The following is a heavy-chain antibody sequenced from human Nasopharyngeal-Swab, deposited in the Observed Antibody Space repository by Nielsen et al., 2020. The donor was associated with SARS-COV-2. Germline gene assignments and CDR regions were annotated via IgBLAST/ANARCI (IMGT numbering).Heavy chain of an antibody. CDR1: GYTFSTYA. J-gene: IGHJ4*02. CDR3: AKAGGYYYGWGRLYSDY. V-gene: IGHV3-23*01. D-gene: IGHD3-10*01. CDR2: IRDAGAST. Sequence: GESLKISCAASGYTFSTYAMTWVRQAPGKGLESVSAIRDAGASTYYADSVMGRFTISRDNSKNTVSLQINSLRAEDTAVYYCAKAGGYYYGWGRLYSDYWGQGTLVTVSS.